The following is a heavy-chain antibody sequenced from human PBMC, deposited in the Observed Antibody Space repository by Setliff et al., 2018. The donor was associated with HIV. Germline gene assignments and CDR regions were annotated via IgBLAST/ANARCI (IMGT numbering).Heavy chain of an antibody. CDR3: VGGLRSRSQGHFDY. CDR1: GASISTYS. J-gene: IGHJ4*02. CDR2: ISTSGST. D-gene: IGHD5-12*01. V-gene: IGHV4-4*09. Sequence: PSETLSLTCIVSGASISTYSWSWIRQSPGKGLECIGYISTSGSTNYNPSLKSRVTMSVDTSKNQFSLRLSSVTAADTAVYYCVGGLRSRSQGHFDYWGQGTLVTVSS.